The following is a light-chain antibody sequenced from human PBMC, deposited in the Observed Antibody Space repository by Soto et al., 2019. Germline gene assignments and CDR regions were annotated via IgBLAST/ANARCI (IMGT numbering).Light chain of an antibody. J-gene: IGKJ4*02. CDR1: QSVSSSY. CDR2: GAS. V-gene: IGKV3-20*01. CDR3: QQYGSSPLLT. Sequence: EIVLTQSPGTLSLSPGERATLSCRASQSVSSSYLAWYKQKPGQAPRLLIYGASSRATGIPDRFSGSGSGTDFPLTISRLEPEDFAVYYCQQYGSSPLLTFGGGTKVEIK.